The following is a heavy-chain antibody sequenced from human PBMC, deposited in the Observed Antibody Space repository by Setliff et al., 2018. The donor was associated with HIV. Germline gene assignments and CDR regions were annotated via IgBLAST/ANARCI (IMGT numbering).Heavy chain of an antibody. V-gene: IGHV4-31*03. D-gene: IGHD2-15*01. CDR3: ARDPYCSGDGCFRYYQH. CDR1: GGSISSGGYY. CDR2: IYYSGST. Sequence: SETLSLTCTVSGGSISSGGYYWSWIRQHPGKGLEWIGYIYYSGSTNYNPSLKSRVKMSIDTSKNQFSLKLSSVTAADTAVYFCARDPYCSGDGCFRYYQHWGRGTLVTVSS. J-gene: IGHJ1*01.